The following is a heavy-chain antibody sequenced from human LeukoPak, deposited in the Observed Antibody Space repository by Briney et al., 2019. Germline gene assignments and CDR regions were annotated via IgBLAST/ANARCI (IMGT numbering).Heavy chain of an antibody. D-gene: IGHD6-13*01. V-gene: IGHV4-39*01. CDR1: GGSISSSSYY. Sequence: SETPSLTCTVSGGSISSSSYYWGWIRQPPGKGLEWIGSIYYSGSTYYNPSLKSRVTISVDTSKNQFSLKLSSVTAADTAVYYCARRIAAVFDYWGQGTLVTVSS. CDR3: ARRIAAVFDY. CDR2: IYYSGST. J-gene: IGHJ4*02.